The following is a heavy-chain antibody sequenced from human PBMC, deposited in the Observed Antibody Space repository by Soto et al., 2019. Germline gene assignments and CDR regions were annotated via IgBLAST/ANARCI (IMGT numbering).Heavy chain of an antibody. CDR2: IGYEGNNK. CDR1: GFSFTTYG. CDR3: ARGGVTGIVGIFGSPLDI. Sequence: QVQLVESGGGWVQPGRSLRLSCEATGFSFTTYGIHWVRQAPGKGLEWVAVIGYEGNNKYYADSVEGRFTISRDNSKNTVYLQMKSLRGDVTAVYSCARGGVTGIVGIFGSPLDIWGQGTVVTVSS. J-gene: IGHJ3*02. D-gene: IGHD1-1*01. V-gene: IGHV3-33*01.